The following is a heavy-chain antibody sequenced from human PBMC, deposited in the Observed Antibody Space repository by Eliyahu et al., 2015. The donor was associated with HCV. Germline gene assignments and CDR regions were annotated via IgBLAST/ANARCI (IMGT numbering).Heavy chain of an antibody. D-gene: IGHD2-15*01. CDR2: IYPGDSDT. V-gene: IGHV5-51*01. CDR3: ARRNYSGFEGSWFDS. J-gene: IGHJ5*01. CDR1: GYDFDKYW. Sequence: EVHLVQSGAEVKKPGESLKISCEASGYDFDKYWIAWIRQVPGKTLERMGVIYPGDSDTKYSPSFEGRVTISVDNSIDTLYLQWESLEASDTATYYCARRNYSGFEGSWFDSWGQGTLVSVSS.